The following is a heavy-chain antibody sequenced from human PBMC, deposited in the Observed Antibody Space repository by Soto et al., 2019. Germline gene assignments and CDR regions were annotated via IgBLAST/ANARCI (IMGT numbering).Heavy chain of an antibody. Sequence: ASVKVSCKTSGYTFTEYGISWFRQAPGQGLEWMGWISPYNGKTNYIQEFQDRVTITTDTSPTTVYMDLRTLKSDDTAIYFCARADYGDTKIYSFDHWGQGTLVTVSS. CDR3: ARADYGDTKIYSFDH. D-gene: IGHD4-17*01. V-gene: IGHV1-18*01. J-gene: IGHJ4*02. CDR1: GYTFTEYG. CDR2: ISPYNGKT.